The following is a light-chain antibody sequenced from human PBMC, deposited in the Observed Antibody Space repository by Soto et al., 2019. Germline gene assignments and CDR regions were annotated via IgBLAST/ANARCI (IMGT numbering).Light chain of an antibody. J-gene: IGKJ1*01. Sequence: DIQMTQSPSTLSASVGDRVTITCRASQSISTWLAWYQQKPGKAPKLLIYKASTLQSGVPSSFSGSGSGTELTLTISSLQPDDFATYYCQQYSTYSRAFGQGTKVEIK. CDR3: QQYSTYSRA. V-gene: IGKV1-5*03. CDR2: KAS. CDR1: QSISTW.